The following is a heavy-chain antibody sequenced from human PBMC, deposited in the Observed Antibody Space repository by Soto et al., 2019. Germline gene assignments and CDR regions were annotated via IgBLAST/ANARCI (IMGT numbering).Heavy chain of an antibody. Sequence: LSLTCAASGFTFSSYSMNWVRQAPGKGLEWVSSISSSSSYNADSVKGRFTISRDDAKNSLYLQMNSLRVEDTGVYYCARASRGYSGYAEYFQYWGQGTLVTVSS. CDR1: GFTFSSYS. D-gene: IGHD5-12*01. CDR2: ISSSSSY. V-gene: IGHV3-21*01. J-gene: IGHJ1*01. CDR3: ARASRGYSGYAEYFQY.